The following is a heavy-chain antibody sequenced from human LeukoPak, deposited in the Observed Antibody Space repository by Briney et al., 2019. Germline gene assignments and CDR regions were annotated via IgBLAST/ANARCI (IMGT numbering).Heavy chain of an antibody. J-gene: IGHJ4*02. CDR2: VSGSGSST. D-gene: IGHD3-22*01. Sequence: PGGSLRLSCAASGFTFSSYSMNWVRQAPGKGLEWVSAVSGSGSSTYYADSVKGRFTISRDNSKNTLYLQMNSLRAEDTAVYFCAKDSYDSSGYFHWGQGTLVTVSS. CDR1: GFTFSSYS. V-gene: IGHV3-23*01. CDR3: AKDSYDSSGYFH.